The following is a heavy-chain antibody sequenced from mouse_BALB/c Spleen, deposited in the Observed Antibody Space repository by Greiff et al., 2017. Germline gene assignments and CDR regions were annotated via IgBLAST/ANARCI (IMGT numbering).Heavy chain of an antibody. CDR3: ARKGNDGSRYDYAMDY. Sequence: EVQLQQSGPELEKPGASVKIPCKASGYSFTGYNMNWVKQSNGKSLEWIGNIDPYYGGTSYNQKFKGKATMTVDKSSSTAYMELARLTSEDSAIYYKARKGNDGSRYDYAMDYWGQGTSVTVSS. CDR1: GYSFTGYN. D-gene: IGHD1-1*01. V-gene: IGHV1S135*01. CDR2: IDPYYGGT. J-gene: IGHJ4*01.